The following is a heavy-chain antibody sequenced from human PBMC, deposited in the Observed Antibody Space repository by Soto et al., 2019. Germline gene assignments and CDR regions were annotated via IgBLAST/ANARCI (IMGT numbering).Heavy chain of an antibody. Sequence: GGSLRLSCAASGFTCSSNSMSWVRQAPGEGLEWVSAISDSAERIFYVDSVKGRFTISRDNSKNKLYLQMDSLRAEDTAVYYCVTLALGKFDYWGQGNLVTVSS. CDR2: ISDSAERI. D-gene: IGHD1-26*01. J-gene: IGHJ4*02. CDR1: GFTCSSNS. V-gene: IGHV3-23*01. CDR3: VTLALGKFDY.